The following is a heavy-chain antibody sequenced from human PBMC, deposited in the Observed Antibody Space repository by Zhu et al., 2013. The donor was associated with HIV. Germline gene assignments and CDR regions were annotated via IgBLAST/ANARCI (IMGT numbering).Heavy chain of an antibody. J-gene: IGHJ6*02. D-gene: IGHD1-26*01. CDR2: IIPIFDTT. CDR3: ARGMKIPGYSGIPYLYYYYAMDV. Sequence: QVQLVQSGAEVKKPGSSVKVSCKASGGTFSSYAISWVRQAPGQGLEWMGGIIPIFDTTNYAQKFQGRVTITADKSTSTAYMELNSLRSEDTAVYHCARGMKIPGYSGIPYLYYYYAMDVWGQGTTVAVSS. V-gene: IGHV1-69*06. CDR1: GGTFSSYA.